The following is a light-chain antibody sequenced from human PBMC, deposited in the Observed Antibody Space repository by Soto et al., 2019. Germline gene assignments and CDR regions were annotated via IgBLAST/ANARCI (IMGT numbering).Light chain of an antibody. CDR3: QQYHNWGLS. V-gene: IGKV3D-15*01. CDR2: GSS. CDR1: GNVGTN. Sequence: MVMTQSPAALSVSPGERVTLSCRASGNVGTNLAWYQQRPGQPPKLLIYGSSTRAPVISATFSGSGSGTEFTLTISSMKSEESAVYYCQQYHNWGLSFGGGTKVEIK. J-gene: IGKJ4*01.